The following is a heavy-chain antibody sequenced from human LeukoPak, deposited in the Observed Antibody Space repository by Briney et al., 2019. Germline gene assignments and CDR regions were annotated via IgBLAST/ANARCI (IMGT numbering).Heavy chain of an antibody. CDR3: AKGGYCSSGSCYLDY. J-gene: IGHJ4*02. CDR1: GFTFDDYA. V-gene: IGHV3-9*01. CDR2: ISWNSGNI. Sequence: GGSLRLSCAASGFTFDDYAMHWVRQAPGKGLEWVSGISWNSGNIGYADSVKGRFTISRDNAKNSLYLQMNSLRAEDTALYYCAKGGYCSSGSCYLDYWGQGTLVTVSS. D-gene: IGHD2-15*01.